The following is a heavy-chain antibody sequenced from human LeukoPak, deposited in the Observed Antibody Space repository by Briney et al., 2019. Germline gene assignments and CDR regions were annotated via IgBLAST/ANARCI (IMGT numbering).Heavy chain of an antibody. V-gene: IGHV3-74*01. CDR1: GFSFSTTW. J-gene: IGHJ4*02. CDR3: TKDAGYASDF. D-gene: IGHD2-15*01. Sequence: GGSLRLSCAASGFSFSTTWMHWVRQAAGKGLEWVALIYSDSSRTTYADSVKGRFTISRDNAKNTVYLQMSSLRVEDTAVYFCTKDAGYASDFWGQGILVPVSS. CDR2: IYSDSSRT.